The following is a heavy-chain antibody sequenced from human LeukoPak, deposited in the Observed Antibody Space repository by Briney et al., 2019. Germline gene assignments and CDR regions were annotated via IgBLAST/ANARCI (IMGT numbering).Heavy chain of an antibody. J-gene: IGHJ4*02. V-gene: IGHV3-64D*06. CDR1: GFTFSSYA. Sequence: GGSLRLSCSAFGFTFSSYAMHWVRQAPGKGLECVSVISSNGDSTYYADSVKGRFTISRDNSKNTLLLQMSSLRVEDTAVYYCVKAPAHYDILTALDYWGQGTLVTVSS. CDR2: ISSNGDST. CDR3: VKAPAHYDILTALDY. D-gene: IGHD3-9*01.